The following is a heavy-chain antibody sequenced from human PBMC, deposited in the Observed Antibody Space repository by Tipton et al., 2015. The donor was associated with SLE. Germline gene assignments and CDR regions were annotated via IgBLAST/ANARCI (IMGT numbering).Heavy chain of an antibody. CDR1: GATIRSSAYY. CDR2: IYYTGTT. Sequence: TLSLTCTVSGATIRSSAYYWGWIRQSPGKGLEWIGVIYYTGTTYYNESLRSRVTISLDMSNNQFSLKLASVTAADTAVYFCATFSQSRLFDYWGQGRLVTVSS. CDR3: ATFSQSRLFDY. D-gene: IGHD3-3*02. J-gene: IGHJ4*02. V-gene: IGHV4-39*07.